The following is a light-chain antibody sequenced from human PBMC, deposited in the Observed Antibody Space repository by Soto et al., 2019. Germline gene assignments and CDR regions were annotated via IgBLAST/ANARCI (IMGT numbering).Light chain of an antibody. CDR3: PQCMSSVT. V-gene: IGKV3-20*01. CDR2: GAS. Sequence: EIVLTQSPGSLSLSPGQRATLSCRASQSVDTTFFAWYQKKPGQAPRLLIYGASKRATGIPDRFSGSGSGTDFTLIISRLEPEDFAVYYCPQCMSSVTFGQGTKVEIK. CDR1: QSVDTTF. J-gene: IGKJ1*01.